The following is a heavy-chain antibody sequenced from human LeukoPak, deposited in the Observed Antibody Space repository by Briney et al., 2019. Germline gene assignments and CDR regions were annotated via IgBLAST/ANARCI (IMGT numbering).Heavy chain of an antibody. Sequence: KPSETLSLTCAVSGYSISSGYYWGWIRQPPGKGLAWIGSIYHSGSTYYNPSLKSRVTISVDTSKNQFSLKLSSVTAADTAVYYCARQDTVTHVPHYFDYWGQGTLVTVSS. D-gene: IGHD4-17*01. CDR2: IYHSGST. V-gene: IGHV4-38-2*01. CDR3: ARQDTVTHVPHYFDY. CDR1: GYSISSGYY. J-gene: IGHJ4*02.